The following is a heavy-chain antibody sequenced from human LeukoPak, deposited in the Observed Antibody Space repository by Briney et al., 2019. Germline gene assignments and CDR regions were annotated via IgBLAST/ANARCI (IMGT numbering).Heavy chain of an antibody. CDR1: GGSFSGYY. D-gene: IGHD2-2*01. CDR3: ARSNQLLGNFDY. CDR2: INHSGST. J-gene: IGHJ4*02. V-gene: IGHV4-34*01. Sequence: SETLSLTCAVYGGSFSGYYWSWIRQPPGKGLEWIGEINHSGSTNYNPSLKSRVTISVDTSKNQFSLKLSSLTAADTAVYYCARSNQLLGNFDYWGQGTLVTVSS.